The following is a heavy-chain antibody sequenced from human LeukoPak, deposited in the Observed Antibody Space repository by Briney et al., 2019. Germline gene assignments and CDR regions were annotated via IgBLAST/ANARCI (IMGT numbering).Heavy chain of an antibody. CDR3: ARDSSGWYGVGY. Sequence: SETLSLTCAVYGGSFSGYYWSWIRQPPGKGLEWIGEINHSGSTNYNPSLKGRVTISVDTSKNQFSLKLSSVTAADTAVYYCARDSSGWYGVGYWGQGTLVTVSS. CDR2: INHSGST. D-gene: IGHD6-19*01. J-gene: IGHJ4*02. V-gene: IGHV4-34*01. CDR1: GGSFSGYY.